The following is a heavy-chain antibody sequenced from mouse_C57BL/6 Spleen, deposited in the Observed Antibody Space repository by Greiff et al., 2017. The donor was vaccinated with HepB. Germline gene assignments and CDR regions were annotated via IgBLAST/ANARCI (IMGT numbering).Heavy chain of an antibody. D-gene: IGHD3-2*02. Sequence: ESGPGLVKPSQSLSLTCSVTGYSITSGYYWNWIRQFPGNKLEWMGYISYYGSNNYNPSLKNRISITRDTSKNQFFLKLNSVTTEDTATYYCARGHSSGYVLDYWGQGTTLTVSS. CDR1: GYSITSGYY. J-gene: IGHJ2*01. CDR3: ARGHSSGYVLDY. V-gene: IGHV3-6*01. CDR2: ISYYGSN.